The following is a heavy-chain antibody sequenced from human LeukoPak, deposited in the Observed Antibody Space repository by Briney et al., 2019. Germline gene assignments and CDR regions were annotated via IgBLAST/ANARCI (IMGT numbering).Heavy chain of an antibody. CDR3: AKDLGVLRSGERHPDNWFDS. D-gene: IGHD1-1*01. Sequence: GGSLRLTCAASGFTFTNFAMHWVRQAPGKGLVWVAVIWSDGSRKEYIDSVKDRFTVSRDNSKNTLYLQMNSLRAEDTALYFCAKDLGVLRSGERHPDNWFDSWGQGTLVTVSS. CDR1: GFTFTNFA. CDR2: IWSDGSRK. V-gene: IGHV3-33*06. J-gene: IGHJ5*01.